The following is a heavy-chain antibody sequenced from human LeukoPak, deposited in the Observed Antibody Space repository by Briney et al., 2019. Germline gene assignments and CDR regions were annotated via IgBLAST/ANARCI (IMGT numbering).Heavy chain of an antibody. J-gene: IGHJ2*01. CDR1: VFTVSNNY. Sequence: GRTLRLSCAASVFTVSNNYMNWVGQAPGKGLEGGSIHYSDGSTYYADSVTGRFTIFRDNSNNTLSLQMNSLRAEDTAVYYCARVGDHFHWYFHLWGRGTLVTVSS. CDR2: HYSDGST. CDR3: ARVGDHFHWYFHL. V-gene: IGHV3-53*01. D-gene: IGHD3-3*02.